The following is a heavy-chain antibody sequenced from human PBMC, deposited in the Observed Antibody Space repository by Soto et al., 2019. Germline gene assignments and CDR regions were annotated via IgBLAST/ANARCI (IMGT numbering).Heavy chain of an antibody. J-gene: IGHJ3*02. CDR3: TKDHTGADAFDI. V-gene: IGHV4-4*02. Sequence: TSQTRSLTCAVAGGPITSDNWYHWVRQPPGKGLEWIGEINHSGATNYSPSLKSRVTISVDKSKNQFSLKLTSVTAADTAMYYCTKDHTGADAFDIWGQGTMVTVSS. CDR1: GGPITSDNW. CDR2: INHSGAT. D-gene: IGHD7-27*01.